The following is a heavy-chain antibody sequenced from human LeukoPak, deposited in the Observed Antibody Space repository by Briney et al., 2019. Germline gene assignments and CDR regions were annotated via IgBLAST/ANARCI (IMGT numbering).Heavy chain of an antibody. Sequence: PSETLSLTCTVSGGSITSDSYYWSWIRQHPGKGLEWIGYIYYSGSTYYNPSLKSRVTISVDTSKNQFSLKLSSVTAADTAVYYCARVNGDCLDYWGQGTLVTVSS. CDR2: IYYSGST. V-gene: IGHV4-31*03. CDR3: ARVNGDCLDY. CDR1: GGSITSDSYY. D-gene: IGHD2-21*02. J-gene: IGHJ4*02.